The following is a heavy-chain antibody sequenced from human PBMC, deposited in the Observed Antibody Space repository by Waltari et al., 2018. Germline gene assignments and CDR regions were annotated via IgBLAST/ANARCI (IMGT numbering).Heavy chain of an antibody. CDR3: AKDGFLEYLYSVFDS. Sequence: QVQLVESGGGVVQPGRSLSLSCAASGFTFRSFGLHWVRQAPGKGLESVAVISYDGSKKYYADSVKGRFTISRDNSNDTLYLQMNTLRPEDTAVYYCAKDGFLEYLYSVFDSWGQGTLVSVSS. CDR2: ISYDGSKK. J-gene: IGHJ4*02. D-gene: IGHD3-3*01. V-gene: IGHV3-30*18. CDR1: GFTFRSFG.